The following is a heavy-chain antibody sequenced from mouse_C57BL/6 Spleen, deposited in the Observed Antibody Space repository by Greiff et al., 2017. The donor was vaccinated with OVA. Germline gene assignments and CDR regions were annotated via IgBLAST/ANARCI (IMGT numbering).Heavy chain of an antibody. CDR3: ARDGYDQAWFAY. J-gene: IGHJ3*01. D-gene: IGHD2-2*01. CDR2: INPSSGYT. Sequence: VQLVESGAELARPGASVKMSCKASGYTFTSYTMHWVKQRPGQGLEWIGYINPSSGYTKYNQKFKDKATLTADKSSSTAYMQLSSLTSEDSAVYYCARDGYDQAWFAYWGQGTLVTVSA. V-gene: IGHV1-4*01. CDR1: GYTFTSYT.